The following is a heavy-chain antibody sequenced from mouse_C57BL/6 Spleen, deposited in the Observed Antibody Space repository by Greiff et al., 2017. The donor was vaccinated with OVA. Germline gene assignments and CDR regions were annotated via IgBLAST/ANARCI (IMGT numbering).Heavy chain of an antibody. V-gene: IGHV1-82*01. J-gene: IGHJ1*03. CDR3: AFYGSSSYWYFDV. CDR2: IYPGDGDT. Sequence: QVQLQQSGPELVKPGASVKISCKASGYAFSSSWMNWVKQRPGKGLEWIGRIYPGDGDTNYNGKFKGKATLTADKSTSTAYMQLSSLTSEDSAVYFCAFYGSSSYWYFDVWGTGTTVTFSS. D-gene: IGHD1-1*01. CDR1: GYAFSSSW.